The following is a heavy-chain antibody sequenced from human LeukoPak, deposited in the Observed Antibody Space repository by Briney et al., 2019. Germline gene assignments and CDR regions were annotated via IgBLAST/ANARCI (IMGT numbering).Heavy chain of an antibody. Sequence: GESLKISCKGSGYSFTSYWIAWVRQMPGKGLEWVGIIYPGGSDTRYSPSFQGQVTISADKSISTAYLQWSSLKASDTAMYYCARFRIAADAYYFDYWGQGTLVTVSS. CDR3: ARFRIAADAYYFDY. J-gene: IGHJ4*02. CDR2: IYPGGSDT. D-gene: IGHD6-13*01. CDR1: GYSFTSYW. V-gene: IGHV5-51*01.